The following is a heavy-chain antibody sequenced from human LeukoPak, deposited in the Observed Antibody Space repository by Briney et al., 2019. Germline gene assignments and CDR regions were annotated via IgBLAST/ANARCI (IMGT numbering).Heavy chain of an antibody. Sequence: GGSLRLSCAASGFTFSGSAMHWVRQASGKGLEWVGRIRSKANSYATAYAASVKGRFTISRDDSTNTAYLQMNRLKTKDTAVYYCTRYYYDSSGYYYLFDYWGQGTLVTVSS. D-gene: IGHD3-22*01. J-gene: IGHJ4*02. CDR1: GFTFSGSA. V-gene: IGHV3-73*01. CDR2: IRSKANSYAT. CDR3: TRYYYDSSGYYYLFDY.